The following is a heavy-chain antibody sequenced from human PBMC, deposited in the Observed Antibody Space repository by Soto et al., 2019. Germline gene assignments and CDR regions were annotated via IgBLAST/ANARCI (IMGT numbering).Heavy chain of an antibody. CDR1: GYTFTSYA. CDR3: ARAARETNVGFGDY. V-gene: IGHV1-3*01. CDR2: INAGNGNT. J-gene: IGHJ4*02. Sequence: ASVKVSCKASGYTFTSYAMHWVRQAPGQRLEWMGWINAGNGNTKYSQKFQGRVTITRDTSASTAYMELSSLRSEGTAVYYCARAARETNVGFGDYWGQGTLVTVSS. D-gene: IGHD1-26*01.